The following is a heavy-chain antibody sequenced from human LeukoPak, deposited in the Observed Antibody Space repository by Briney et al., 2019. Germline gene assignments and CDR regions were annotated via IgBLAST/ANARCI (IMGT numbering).Heavy chain of an antibody. CDR1: GGSISSYY. CDR3: ARGQYSSGWYGVYY. CDR2: IYYSGST. D-gene: IGHD6-19*01. J-gene: IGHJ4*02. V-gene: IGHV4-59*12. Sequence: SETLSLTCTVSGGSISSYYWSWIRQPPGKGLEWIGYIYYSGSTNYNPSLKSRVTISVDTSKNQFSLKLSSVTAADTAVYYCARGQYSSGWYGVYYWGQGTLVTVSS.